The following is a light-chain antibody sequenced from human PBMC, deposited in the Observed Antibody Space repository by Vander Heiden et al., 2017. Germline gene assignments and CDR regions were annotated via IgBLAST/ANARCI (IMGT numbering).Light chain of an antibody. Sequence: EIVLTQSPTTLSLSPGERATLSCRASQSVSSYLAWYQQKPGQPPRLLIYDASNRATGIPARFSGSGSGTDFTLTISSLEPEDFAVYYCQDRGSVFTFASGTKVDIK. CDR2: DAS. J-gene: IGKJ3*01. V-gene: IGKV3-11*01. CDR1: QSVSSY. CDR3: QDRGSVFT.